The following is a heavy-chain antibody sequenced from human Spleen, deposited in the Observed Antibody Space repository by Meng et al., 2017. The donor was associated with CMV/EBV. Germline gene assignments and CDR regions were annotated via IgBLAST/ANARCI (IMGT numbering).Heavy chain of an antibody. Sequence: GGTFSSYAISWVRQVPGQGLEWRGGIIPIFGTPNYAQKFQGRVTITTDESTSTAFMELSSLRSEDTAVYYCARLVYGGKGGEKYFDSWGQGTLVTVSS. J-gene: IGHJ4*02. D-gene: IGHD4-23*01. CDR3: ARLVYGGKGGEKYFDS. V-gene: IGHV1-69*05. CDR2: IIPIFGTP. CDR1: GGTFSSYA.